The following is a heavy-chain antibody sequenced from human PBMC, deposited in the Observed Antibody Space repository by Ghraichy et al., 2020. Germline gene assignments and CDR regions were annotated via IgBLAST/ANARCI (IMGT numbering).Heavy chain of an antibody. D-gene: IGHD3-10*01. V-gene: IGHV5-51*01. CDR1: AYNFISFW. CDR3: ARVPNHYYGLGGGMDV. Sequence: GESLNISCKGSAYNFISFWIGWVRQMPGKGLEWMGIIYPRDSDIRYSPSFQGQVTISVDKSINTAYLHWSRLKASDTAMYYCARVPNHYYGLGGGMDVWGQGTTVTVSS. J-gene: IGHJ6*02. CDR2: IYPRDSDI.